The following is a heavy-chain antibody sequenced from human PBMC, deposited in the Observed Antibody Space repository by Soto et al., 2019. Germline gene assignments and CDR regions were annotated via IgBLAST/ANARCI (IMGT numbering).Heavy chain of an antibody. D-gene: IGHD6-13*01. CDR1: GFTFSSYG. V-gene: IGHV3-33*01. J-gene: IGHJ6*02. CDR2: IWYDGSNK. Sequence: PGGSLRLSCAASGFTFSSYGMHWVRQAPGKGLEWVAVIWYDGSNKYYADSVKGRFTISRDNSKNTLYLQMNSLRAEDTAVYYCARGGSSWYSHYYYYYGMDVWGQGTTVTVSS. CDR3: ARGGSSWYSHYYYYYGMDV.